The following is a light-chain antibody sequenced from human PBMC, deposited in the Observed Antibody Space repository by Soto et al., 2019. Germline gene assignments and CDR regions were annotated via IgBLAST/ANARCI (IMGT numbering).Light chain of an antibody. CDR3: NSYTISTTYV. CDR1: SSDVGHSNH. CDR2: GVT. Sequence: QSALTQPASVSGSPGQSITISCTGSSSDVGHSNHESWYQQHPGKAPKLIIYGVTNRPSGISNRFSGSKSGSTASLTISGLQPEDEADYYCNSYTISTTYVFGTGTKLTVL. V-gene: IGLV2-14*03. J-gene: IGLJ1*01.